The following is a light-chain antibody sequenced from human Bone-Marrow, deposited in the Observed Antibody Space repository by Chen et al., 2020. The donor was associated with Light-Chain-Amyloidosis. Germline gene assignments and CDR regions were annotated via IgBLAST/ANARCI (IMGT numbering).Light chain of an antibody. CDR1: QTISSNY. V-gene: IGKV3-20*01. CDR2: GSS. CDR3: QQYGTSPLT. Sequence: EIVLTQSPGTLSLSPGEGANLSCRASQTISSNYLTWYQQKFGQAPRLLIYGSSSRATGIPDRFTGSGCGTDFTLTINRLEPDDFAMYYCQQYGTSPLTFGGGTKVEIK. J-gene: IGKJ4*01.